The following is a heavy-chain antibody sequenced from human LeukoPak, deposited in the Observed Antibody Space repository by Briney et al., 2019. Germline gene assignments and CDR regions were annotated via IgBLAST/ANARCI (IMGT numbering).Heavy chain of an antibody. CDR1: GGTFSSYA. J-gene: IGHJ4*02. D-gene: IGHD3-22*01. Sequence: SVKVSCKASGGTFSSYAISWVRQAPGQGLEWVGGIIPIFGTANYAQKFQGRVTITADKSTSTAYMELSSLRSEDTAVYYCVSSYYYDSSGYPLDYWGQGTLVTVSS. CDR3: VSSYYYDSSGYPLDY. CDR2: IIPIFGTA. V-gene: IGHV1-69*06.